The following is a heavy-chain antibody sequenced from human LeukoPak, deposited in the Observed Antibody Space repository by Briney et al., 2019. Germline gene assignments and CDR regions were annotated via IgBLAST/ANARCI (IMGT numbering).Heavy chain of an antibody. Sequence: GGSLRLSCAASGFTFSSYAVNWVRQAPGKGLEWVSGISGSGGNTYYADSVKGRFTISRDNSKNTLYLQMNSLRAEDTAVYYCAKESSGSYYGMDVWGQGTTVTVSS. CDR2: ISGSGGNT. CDR1: GFTFSSYA. V-gene: IGHV3-23*01. CDR3: AKESSGSYYGMDV. J-gene: IGHJ6*02. D-gene: IGHD3-22*01.